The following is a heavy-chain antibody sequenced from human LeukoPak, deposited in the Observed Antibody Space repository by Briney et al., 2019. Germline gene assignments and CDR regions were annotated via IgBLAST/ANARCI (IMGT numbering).Heavy chain of an antibody. CDR3: ARGWTAVAGRGYYFDY. V-gene: IGHV4-4*02. Sequence: ESGPTLVKPTQTLTLTCTFSGLSLSTGGVGVGWVRQPPGKGLEWIGEVYHSGSTNYNPSLKSRVTISVDKSKNQFSLKLSSVTAADTAVYYCARGWTAVAGRGYYFDYWGQGTLVTVPS. CDR2: VYHSGST. D-gene: IGHD6-19*01. CDR1: GLSLSTGGVG. J-gene: IGHJ4*02.